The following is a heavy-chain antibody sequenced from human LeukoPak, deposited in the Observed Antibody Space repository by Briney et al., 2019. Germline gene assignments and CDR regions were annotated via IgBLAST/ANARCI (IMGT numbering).Heavy chain of an antibody. CDR1: GYTFTGYY. J-gene: IGHJ5*02. D-gene: IGHD2-15*01. CDR3: ARGSDIVVVVAATPKVGWFDP. Sequence: ASVKVSCKASGYTFTGYYMHWVRQAPGQGLEWMGWINPNSGGTNYAQKFQGWVTMTRDTSISTAYMELGRLRSDDTAVYYCARGSDIVVVVAATPKVGWFDPWGQGTLVTVSS. CDR2: INPNSGGT. V-gene: IGHV1-2*04.